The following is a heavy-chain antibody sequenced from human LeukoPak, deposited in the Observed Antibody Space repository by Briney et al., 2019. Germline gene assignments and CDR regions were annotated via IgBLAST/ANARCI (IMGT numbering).Heavy chain of an antibody. Sequence: RASVKVSCKASGYTFTSYGISWVRQAPGQGLEWMGWISAYNGNTNYAQKLQGRATMTTDTSTSTAYMELRSLRSEDTAVYYCAREYCSSTSCCDAFDIWGQGTMVTVSS. J-gene: IGHJ3*02. V-gene: IGHV1-18*01. CDR1: GYTFTSYG. CDR2: ISAYNGNT. CDR3: AREYCSSTSCCDAFDI. D-gene: IGHD2-2*01.